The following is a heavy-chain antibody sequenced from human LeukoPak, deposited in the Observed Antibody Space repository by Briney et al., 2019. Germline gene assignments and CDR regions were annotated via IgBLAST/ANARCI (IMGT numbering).Heavy chain of an antibody. CDR3: VTFWFAY. CDR2: IKSKADGGTT. J-gene: IGHJ4*02. CDR1: RFTFSNAW. Sequence: GGSLRLSCTAARFTFSNAWMSWVRQAPGKGLEWVGRIKSKADGGTTDYAAPVKGRFTISRDDSKNTLYLQMNSLKIEDTAVYYCVTFWFAYWGQGTQVTVSS. V-gene: IGHV3-15*01. D-gene: IGHD3-3*01.